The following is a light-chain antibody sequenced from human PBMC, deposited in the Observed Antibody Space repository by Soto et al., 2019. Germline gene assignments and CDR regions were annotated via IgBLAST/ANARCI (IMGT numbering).Light chain of an antibody. V-gene: IGLV2-8*01. CDR2: DVS. Sequence: ALAQPPSASGSPGQSVTISCTGTSSDVGAYNYVSWYQQHPGKAPKLIIYDVSQRPSGVPDRFSGSKSGNTASLTVSGLQAEDEAVYYCNSFAGSAHVVFGGGTKLTVL. J-gene: IGLJ2*01. CDR3: NSFAGSAHVV. CDR1: SSDVGAYNY.